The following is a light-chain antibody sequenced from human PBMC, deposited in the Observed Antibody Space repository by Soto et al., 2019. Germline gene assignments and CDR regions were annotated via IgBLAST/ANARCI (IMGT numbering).Light chain of an antibody. J-gene: IGKJ1*01. CDR3: QQYKTWRT. CDR1: QSVSSH. CDR2: GAS. V-gene: IGKV3-15*01. Sequence: EIVMTQSPGTLSVSPGARVTLSCRASQSVSSHLAWYQQKPGQAPRLLIYGASTRATGIPARFSGSGSGTELTLTISSLQSEDFALYYCQQYKTWRTFGQGTKVEIK.